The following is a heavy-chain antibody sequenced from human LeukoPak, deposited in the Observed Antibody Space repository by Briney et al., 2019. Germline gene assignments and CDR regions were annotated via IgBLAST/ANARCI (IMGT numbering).Heavy chain of an antibody. CDR3: ARNLLVGATLDY. J-gene: IGHJ4*02. CDR1: GYSISSNNW. CDR2: IYHSGST. D-gene: IGHD1-26*01. V-gene: IGHV4-28*01. Sequence: SETLSLTCAVSGYSISSNNWWGWIRQPPGKGLEWIGNIYHSGSTNYNPSLKSRVTISVDKSKNQFSLKLSSVTAADTAVYYCARNLLVGATLDYWGQGTLVTVSS.